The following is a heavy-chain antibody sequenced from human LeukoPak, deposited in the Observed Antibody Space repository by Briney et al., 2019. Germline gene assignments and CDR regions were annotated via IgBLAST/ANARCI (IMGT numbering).Heavy chain of an antibody. CDR3: ATVGSRDSSVPFDY. J-gene: IGHJ4*02. CDR2: FDPEDGET. CDR1: GYTLTELS. Sequence: ASVKVSCKVSGYTLTELSMHWVRQAPGKGLEWMGGFDPEDGETIYAQKFQGRVTMTEDTSTDTAYMELSSLRSEDTAVYYCATVGSRDSSVPFDYWGRGTLVTVSS. D-gene: IGHD3-22*01. V-gene: IGHV1-24*01.